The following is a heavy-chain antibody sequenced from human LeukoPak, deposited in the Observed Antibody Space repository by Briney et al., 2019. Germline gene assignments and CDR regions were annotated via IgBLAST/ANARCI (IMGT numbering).Heavy chain of an antibody. Sequence: RSGGCLRLSCAASGFTFSSYSMNWVRQAPGKGLEWVSSISSSSSYIYYADSVKGRFTISIDNAKNSRYLQMNSLRAEDTAVYYCARDTVVPAALYFFDYWGQGTLVTVSS. V-gene: IGHV3-21*01. J-gene: IGHJ4*02. CDR1: GFTFSSYS. D-gene: IGHD2-2*01. CDR2: ISSSSSYI. CDR3: ARDTVVPAALYFFDY.